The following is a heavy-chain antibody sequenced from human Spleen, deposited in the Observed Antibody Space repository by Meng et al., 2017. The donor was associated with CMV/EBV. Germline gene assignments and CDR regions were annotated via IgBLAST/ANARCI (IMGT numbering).Heavy chain of an antibody. Sequence: SETLSLTCAVYGGSFSGYYWSWIRQPPGKGLEWIGEINHSGSTNYNPSLKSRVTISVDTSKNQFSLKLSSVTAADTAVYYCAGGGAIDYWGQGTLVTVSS. CDR1: GGSFSGYY. CDR2: INHSGST. CDR3: AGGGAIDY. V-gene: IGHV4-34*01. J-gene: IGHJ4*02.